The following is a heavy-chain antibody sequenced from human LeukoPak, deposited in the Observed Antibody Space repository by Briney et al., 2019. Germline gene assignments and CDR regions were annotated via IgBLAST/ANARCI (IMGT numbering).Heavy chain of an antibody. CDR2: IYYSGST. J-gene: IGHJ3*02. CDR3: ARVRWDYYVSSGYYYEDAFDI. V-gene: IGHV4-31*03. CDR1: GGSISSGGYY. Sequence: SETLSLTCTVSGGSISSGGYYWSWIRQHPGKGLEWIGYIYYSGSTYYNPSLKSRVTISVDTSKNQFSLKLSSVTAADTAVYYCARVRWDYYVSSGYYYEDAFDIWGQGTMVTVSS. D-gene: IGHD3-22*01.